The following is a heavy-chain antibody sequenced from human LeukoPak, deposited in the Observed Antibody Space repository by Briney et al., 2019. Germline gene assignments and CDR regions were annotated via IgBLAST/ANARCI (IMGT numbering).Heavy chain of an antibody. CDR3: ARSHYYDSSGSHNNWFDP. J-gene: IGHJ5*02. V-gene: IGHV4-39*07. CDR2: INHSGST. D-gene: IGHD3-22*01. Sequence: SETLSLTCTVSGGSISSSSYYWGWIRQPPGKGLEWIGEINHSGSTNSNPSLKSRVTISVDTSKNQFSLKLSSVTAADTALYYCARSHYYDSSGSHNNWFDPWGQGTLVTVSS. CDR1: GGSISSSSYY.